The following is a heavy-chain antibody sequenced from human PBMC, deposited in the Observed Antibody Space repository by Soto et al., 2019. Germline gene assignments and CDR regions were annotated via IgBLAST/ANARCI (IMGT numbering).Heavy chain of an antibody. V-gene: IGHV4-39*01. D-gene: IGHD3-9*01. CDR1: GGSISSSSYY. J-gene: IGHJ6*02. CDR3: ARAAEVISRLVYYYGMDV. CDR2: INHSGST. Sequence: SETLSLTCTVSGGSISSSSYYWGWIRQPPGKGLEWIGKINHSGSTNYNPSLKSRVTISVDTSKNQFSLKLSSVTAADTAVYYCARAAEVISRLVYYYGMDVWGQGTTVTVSS.